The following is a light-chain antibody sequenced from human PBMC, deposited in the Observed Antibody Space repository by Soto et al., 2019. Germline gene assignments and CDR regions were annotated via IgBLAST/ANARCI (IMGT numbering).Light chain of an antibody. J-gene: IGLJ3*02. CDR3: NSYTSSTTVV. Sequence: QSVLTQPASMSGSPGQSITISCTGTSSDVAGYNYVSWYQQHPAKAPKLLIYEVSDRPSGVSNRFSGSKSGNTASLTISGLQAEDEADYYCNSYTSSTTVVFGSGTKLTVL. CDR2: EVS. V-gene: IGLV2-14*01. CDR1: SSDVAGYNY.